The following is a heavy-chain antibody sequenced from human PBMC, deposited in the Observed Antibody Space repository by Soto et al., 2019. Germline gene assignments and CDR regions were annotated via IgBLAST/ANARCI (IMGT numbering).Heavy chain of an antibody. CDR1: GHTFTGHH. J-gene: IGHJ4*02. D-gene: IGHD3-10*01. CDR3: GLEPTGTGGFDY. Sequence: QVQMVQSGAEVKKPGASVKVSCKASGHTFTGHHMHWVRQAPGQGLEWMGLIDLDNGDTKYAQKFQGRITSTSDTSITTAYMELRGLRSGDTAVYYCGLEPTGTGGFDYWGQGTLVTVS. CDR2: IDLDNGDT. V-gene: IGHV1-2*02.